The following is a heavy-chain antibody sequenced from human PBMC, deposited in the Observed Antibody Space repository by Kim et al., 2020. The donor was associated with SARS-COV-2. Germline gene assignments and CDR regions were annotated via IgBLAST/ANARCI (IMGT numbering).Heavy chain of an antibody. CDR2: GDAT. Sequence: GDATYYADSVKGLFTGARDNSKNTLYLQMDSLRAGDTAIYYCAHRTGFDYWGQGTLVTVSS. CDR3: AHRTGFDY. J-gene: IGHJ4*02. D-gene: IGHD1-1*01. V-gene: IGHV3-23*01.